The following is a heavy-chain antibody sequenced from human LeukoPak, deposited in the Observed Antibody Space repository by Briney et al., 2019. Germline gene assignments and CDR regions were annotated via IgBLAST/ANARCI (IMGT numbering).Heavy chain of an antibody. CDR1: GFTFSSYW. J-gene: IGHJ4*02. CDR3: ARAYYDILTGPDY. V-gene: IGHV3-74*01. Sequence: GGSLRLSCAASGFTFSSYWMHWVRQAPGKGLVWVSRINSDGGSTSYADSVKGRFTISRDNAKNTLYLQMNSLRAEDTAVYYCARAYYDILTGPDYWGQGTLVTVSS. D-gene: IGHD3-9*01. CDR2: INSDGGST.